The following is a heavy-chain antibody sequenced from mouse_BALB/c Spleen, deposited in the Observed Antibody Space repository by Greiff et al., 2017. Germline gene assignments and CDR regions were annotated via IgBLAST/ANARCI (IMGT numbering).Heavy chain of an antibody. Sequence: VQLQESGAELARPGASVKLSCKASGYTFTSYWMQWVKQRPGQGLEWIGAIYPGDGDTRYTQKFKGKATLTADKSSSTAYMQLSSLASEDSAVYYCARVRGDYWGQGTTLTVSS. CDR2: IYPGDGDT. D-gene: IGHD5-1*01. V-gene: IGHV1-87*01. CDR1: GYTFTSYW. CDR3: ARVRGDY. J-gene: IGHJ2*01.